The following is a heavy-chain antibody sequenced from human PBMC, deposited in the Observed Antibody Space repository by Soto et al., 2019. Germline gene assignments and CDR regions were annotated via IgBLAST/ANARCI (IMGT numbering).Heavy chain of an antibody. J-gene: IGHJ4*02. CDR1: GFTFSSYA. CDR3: ARDRSSSGWEDFDY. CDR2: ISYDGSNK. Sequence: QVQLVESGGGVVQPGRSLRLSCAASGFTFSSYAMHWVRQAPGKGLEWVAVISYDGSNKYYADSVKGRFTISRDNSKNTLYLQMNSLRAEDTAVYYCARDRSSSGWEDFDYWGQGTLVTVSS. D-gene: IGHD6-19*01. V-gene: IGHV3-30-3*01.